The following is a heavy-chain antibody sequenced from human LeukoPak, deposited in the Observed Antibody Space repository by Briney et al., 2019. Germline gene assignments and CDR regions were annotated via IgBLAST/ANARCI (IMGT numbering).Heavy chain of an antibody. V-gene: IGHV4-59*01. CDR2: IHYSGKA. J-gene: IGHJ6*02. CDR3: ARFGVYYDMDV. D-gene: IGHD3-16*01. Sequence: SETQSLTCTVSGGSISGYYWTWIRQPPGKGLEWIGQIHYSGKADYNPSLRSRITISVDTSKNQMSLKLSSVTAADTAVYYCARFGVYYDMDVWGQGTTVTVSS. CDR1: GGSISGYY.